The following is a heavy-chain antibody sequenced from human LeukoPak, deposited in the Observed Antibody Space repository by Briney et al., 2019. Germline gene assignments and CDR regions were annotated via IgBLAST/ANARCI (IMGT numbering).Heavy chain of an antibody. CDR1: GGSISGGKDF. D-gene: IGHD4-17*01. J-gene: IGHJ4*02. CDR3: ARDRAVTTNFDY. CDR2: IYYSGST. V-gene: IGHV4-61*01. Sequence: PSETLSLTCAVSGGSISGGKDFWGWIRQPPGKGLEWIGYIYYSGSTNYNPSLKSRVTISVDTSKNQFSLKLSSVTAADTAVYYCARDRAVTTNFDYWSQGTLVTVSS.